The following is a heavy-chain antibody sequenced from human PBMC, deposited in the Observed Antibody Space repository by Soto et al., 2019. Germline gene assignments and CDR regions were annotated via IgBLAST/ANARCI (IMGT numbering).Heavy chain of an antibody. V-gene: IGHV1-18*01. J-gene: IGHJ6*02. D-gene: IGHD6-13*01. Sequence: ASVKVSCKASGYTFTTYDISWVRQAPGQGLEWMGWISGYNGNTNYAQNLQGRVTMTTDTSTNTAYMELRSLRSGDTAVYYCARGGYSSTWSNLLDRSGLDVWGQGTTVTVSS. CDR2: ISGYNGNT. CDR3: ARGGYSSTWSNLLDRSGLDV. CDR1: GYTFTTYD.